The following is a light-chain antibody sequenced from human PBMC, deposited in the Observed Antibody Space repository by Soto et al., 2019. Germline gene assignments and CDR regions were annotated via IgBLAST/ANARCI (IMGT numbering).Light chain of an antibody. CDR3: QQYDNWPRT. J-gene: IGKJ1*01. CDR1: QSVSSN. CDR2: GAS. V-gene: IGKV3-15*01. Sequence: EIVMTQSPDTLSVSPGERATLSCRASQSVSSNLGWYQQKPGQAPRLLIYGASTRATGTPARFSGSGSGTELTLTISSLQSEDFAIYYCQQYDNWPRTFGQGTKVDIK.